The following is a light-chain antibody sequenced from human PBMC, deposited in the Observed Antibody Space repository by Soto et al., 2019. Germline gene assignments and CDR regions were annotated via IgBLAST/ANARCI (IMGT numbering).Light chain of an antibody. J-gene: IGLJ3*02. V-gene: IGLV2-8*01. Sequence: QSALTQPPSASGSPRPSGTISCTGTSSDVGAYKYVSWYQQYPGKAPKLMIYEVTKRPSGVPDRFSGSKSGNTASLTVSGLQAEDEADYYCTSYVGNDIWVFGGGTKLTVL. CDR3: TSYVGNDIWV. CDR2: EVT. CDR1: SSDVGAYKY.